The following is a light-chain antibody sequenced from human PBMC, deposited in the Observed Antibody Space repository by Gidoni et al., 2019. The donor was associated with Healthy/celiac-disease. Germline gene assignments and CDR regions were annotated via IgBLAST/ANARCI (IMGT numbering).Light chain of an antibody. J-gene: IGLJ2*01. Sequence: SYVLTQPPSVSVAPGQTARITCGGNNIGSNSVHWYQQKPGQAPVLVVYDDSDRPPGIPARFSGSNSGNTATLTISRVEAGDEADYYCQVWDSSSDHVVFGGGTKLTVL. CDR3: QVWDSSSDHVV. CDR1: NIGSNS. CDR2: DDS. V-gene: IGLV3-21*02.